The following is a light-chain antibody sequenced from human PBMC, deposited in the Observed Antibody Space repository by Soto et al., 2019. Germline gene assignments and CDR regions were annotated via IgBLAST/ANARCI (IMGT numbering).Light chain of an antibody. J-gene: IGKJ2*01. CDR2: GAS. V-gene: IGKV3-20*01. Sequence: EIVLTQSPGTLSLSPGERATLSCRASHSVSSSYLAWYQQKPGQAPRLLIYGASSRATGIPDRFSGSGSGTDFILPLSRLEPEDFAVYYCQQYGSSPPYTFGQGTKLEIK. CDR3: QQYGSSPPYT. CDR1: HSVSSSY.